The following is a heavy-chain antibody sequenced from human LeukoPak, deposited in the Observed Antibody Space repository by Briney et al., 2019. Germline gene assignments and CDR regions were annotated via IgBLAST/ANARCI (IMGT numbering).Heavy chain of an antibody. CDR2: VLYRGIT. CDR3: ARDLTTVTKGFDL. J-gene: IGHJ3*01. V-gene: IGHV4-59*11. D-gene: IGHD4-17*01. CDR1: GGSITTHY. Sequence: SETLSLTCSISGGSITTHYGTWIRQPPGKGLEWIGYVLYRGITNYNPSLRGRITISVATSQNQFSLTLGSVTAADTAVYYCARDLTTVTKGFDLWGQGTMVTVSS.